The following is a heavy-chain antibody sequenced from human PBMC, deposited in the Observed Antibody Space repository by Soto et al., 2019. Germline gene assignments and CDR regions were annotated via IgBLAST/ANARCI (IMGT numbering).Heavy chain of an antibody. Sequence: QVQLEQSGAEVKKPGASVKVSCKASGYTFTSYGITWVRQVPGQGLEWMGWISTYNGHTEYAQKLQGRVTMTTDTSTSTAYMELRSLRFDDTAVYYCARRGSGLVDYWGQGTLVTVSS. V-gene: IGHV1-18*04. J-gene: IGHJ4*02. CDR3: ARRGSGLVDY. D-gene: IGHD6-19*01. CDR1: GYTFTSYG. CDR2: ISTYNGHT.